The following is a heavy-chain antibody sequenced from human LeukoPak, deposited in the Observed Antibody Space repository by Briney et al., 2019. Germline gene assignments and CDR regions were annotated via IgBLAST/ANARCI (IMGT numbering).Heavy chain of an antibody. V-gene: IGHV4-31*03. CDR3: ARETYVSGSYYRY. D-gene: IGHD3-10*01. CDR1: GGSISSGGYY. J-gene: IGHJ4*02. CDR2: IYYSGST. Sequence: SETLSLTCTVSGGSISSGGYYWSWIRQHPGKGLEWIGYIYYSGSTYYNPSLKSRVTISVDTSKNQFSLKLSSVTAADTAVYYCARETYVSGSYYRYWGQGTLVTVSS.